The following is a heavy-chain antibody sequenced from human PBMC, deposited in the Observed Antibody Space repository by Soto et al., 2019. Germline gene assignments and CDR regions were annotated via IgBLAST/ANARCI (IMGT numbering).Heavy chain of an antibody. Sequence: GGSLRLSCTASGFTFSRYSMNWVRQAPGKGLEWVASISSASNDITYADSVKGRFIISRDNAKNSLFLQMNDLRPEDTALYYCERVAYWGQGTLVTVSS. CDR3: ERVAY. J-gene: IGHJ4*02. CDR1: GFTFSRYS. CDR2: ISSASNDI. V-gene: IGHV3-21*06.